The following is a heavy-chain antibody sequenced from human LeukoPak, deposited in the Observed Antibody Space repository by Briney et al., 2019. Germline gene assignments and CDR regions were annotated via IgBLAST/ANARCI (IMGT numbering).Heavy chain of an antibody. Sequence: PSETLSLTCTVSGGSISRYYWSWIRQPPGKGLELIGDIYYSGSTNYNPSLKSRVTISVDTSKNPFSLKLSSVTAADTAVYYCARGVREVAADYWGQGTLVTVSS. V-gene: IGHV4-59*01. CDR3: ARGVREVAADY. CDR1: GGSISRYY. CDR2: IYYSGST. J-gene: IGHJ4*02. D-gene: IGHD2-15*01.